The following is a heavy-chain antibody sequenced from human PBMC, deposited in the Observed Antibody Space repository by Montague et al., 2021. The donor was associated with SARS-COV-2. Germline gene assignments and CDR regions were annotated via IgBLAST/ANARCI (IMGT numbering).Heavy chain of an antibody. J-gene: IGHJ6*02. CDR1: GGSFSGYY. Sequence: SETLSLTCAVYGGSFSGYYWSWICQPPGKGLEWIGEINHSGSTNYNPSLKSRDTISVDTSKNQFSLKLSSVTAADTAVYYCARGMRRPYYYYYGMDVWGQGTTVTVSS. CDR2: INHSGST. V-gene: IGHV4-34*01. CDR3: ARGMRRPYYYYYGMDV.